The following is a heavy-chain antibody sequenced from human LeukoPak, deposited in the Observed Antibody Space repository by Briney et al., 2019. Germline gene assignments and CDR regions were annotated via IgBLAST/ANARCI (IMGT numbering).Heavy chain of an antibody. CDR1: GFTFSSYS. J-gene: IGHJ5*02. D-gene: IGHD2-21*02. CDR3: ARDLTYCGGDCYHEGNWFDP. V-gene: IGHV3-21*01. CDR2: ISSSSSYI. Sequence: GRSLRLSCAASGFTFSSYSMNWVRQAPGKGLEWVSSISSSSSYIYYADSVKGRFTISRDNAKNSLYLQMNSLRAEDTAVHYCARDLTYCGGDCYHEGNWFDPWGQGTLVTVSS.